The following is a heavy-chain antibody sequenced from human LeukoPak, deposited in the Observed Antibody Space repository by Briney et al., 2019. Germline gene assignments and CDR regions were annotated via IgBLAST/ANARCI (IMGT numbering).Heavy chain of an antibody. CDR2: MNPNSGNT. Sequence: RASVKVSCKASGYTFTSYDINWVRQATGQGLEWMGWMNPNSGNTGYAQKFQGRVTITRNTSISTAYMELSSLRAEDTAVYYCARDQGSSGPYYMDVWGKGTTVTVSS. CDR3: ARDQGSSGPYYMDV. V-gene: IGHV1-8*03. J-gene: IGHJ6*03. D-gene: IGHD6-19*01. CDR1: GYTFTSYD.